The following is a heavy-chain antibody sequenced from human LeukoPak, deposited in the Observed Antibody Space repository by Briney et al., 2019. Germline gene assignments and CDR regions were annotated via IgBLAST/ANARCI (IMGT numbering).Heavy chain of an antibody. CDR1: GGSISSYY. V-gene: IGHV4-59*01. Sequence: SETLSLTCTVSGGSISSYYWGRIRQPPGRGLEYIGHIYYSGNTNYNPSLKSRVTISIDTSKNQFYLKLNSVTAADTAVYYCARWYCTITTCYYLDYWGQGTLVTVSS. CDR3: ARWYCTITTCYYLDY. CDR2: IYYSGNT. D-gene: IGHD2-2*01. J-gene: IGHJ4*02.